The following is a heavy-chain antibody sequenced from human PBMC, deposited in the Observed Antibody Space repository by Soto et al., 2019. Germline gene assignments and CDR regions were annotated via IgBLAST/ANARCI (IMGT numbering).Heavy chain of an antibody. D-gene: IGHD3-3*01. CDR3: ARNPYYDFWSGYYFDFEY. CDR1: GFTFSSYW. J-gene: IGHJ4*02. V-gene: IGHV3-74*01. CDR2: INSDGSST. Sequence: PGGSLRLSCAASGFTFSSYWMHWVRQAPGKGLVWVSHINSDGSSTSYADSVKGRFTISRDNAKNTLYLQMNSLRAEDTAVYYCARNPYYDFWSGYYFDFEYWGQGTLVTVSS.